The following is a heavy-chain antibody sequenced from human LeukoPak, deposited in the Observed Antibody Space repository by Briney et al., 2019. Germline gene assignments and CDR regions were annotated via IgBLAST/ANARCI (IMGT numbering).Heavy chain of an antibody. D-gene: IGHD3-10*01. CDR3: AKDDRATWYFDY. CDR1: GFTFGNYG. CDR2: IRYDGSNE. J-gene: IGHJ4*02. V-gene: IGHV3-30*02. Sequence: GGSLRLSCAASGFTFGNYGMHWVRQAPGKGLEWVAFIRYDGSNEYYADSVKGRFTISRDNSKSTLYLQMNSLRAEDTAVFYCAKDDRATWYFDYWGQGTLVTVSS.